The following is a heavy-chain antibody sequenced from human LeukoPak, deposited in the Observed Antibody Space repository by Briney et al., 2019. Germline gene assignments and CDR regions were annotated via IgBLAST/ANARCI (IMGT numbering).Heavy chain of an antibody. CDR2: IFYSGST. CDR1: GFSISSAYY. CDR3: ARMVRRLEKLNIGGASDSATIYYFAY. J-gene: IGHJ4*02. D-gene: IGHD1-26*01. V-gene: IGHV4-38-2*02. Sequence: PPQTLSLTCTVSGFSISSAYYGGWIRHSPGKGLEWIGYIFYSGSTNYNPSLKSRVTISVDTSKNQITLKLSSVTAADTAVYYCARMVRRLEKLNIGGASDSATIYYFAYWGQGTLVTVSP.